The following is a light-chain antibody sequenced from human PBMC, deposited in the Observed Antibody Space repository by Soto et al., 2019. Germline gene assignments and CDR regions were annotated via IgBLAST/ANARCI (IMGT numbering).Light chain of an antibody. J-gene: IGKJ1*01. V-gene: IGKV3-20*01. CDR2: GAS. CDR3: QQYGSSPRT. Sequence: IFFTQSPATLSSSPVERATLSCMASQSVSSSYLAWYQQKPGQAPRLLIYGASSRATGIPDRFSGSGSGTDFTLTISRLEPEDFAVYYCQQYGSSPRTFGQGTKVDIK. CDR1: QSVSSSY.